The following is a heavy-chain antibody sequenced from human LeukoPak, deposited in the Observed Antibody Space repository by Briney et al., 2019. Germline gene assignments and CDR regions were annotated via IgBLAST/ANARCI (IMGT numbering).Heavy chain of an antibody. V-gene: IGHV4-34*01. J-gene: IGHJ4*02. D-gene: IGHD3-10*01. CDR1: GGSFSGYY. CDR3: ARLPSRYGSGSYGY. CDR2: INHSGST. Sequence: SETLSLTCAVYGGSFSGYYWSWIRQPPGMGLEWIGEINHSGSTNYNPSLKSRVTISVDTSKNQFSLKLSSVTAADTAVYYCARLPSRYGSGSYGYWGQGTLVTVSS.